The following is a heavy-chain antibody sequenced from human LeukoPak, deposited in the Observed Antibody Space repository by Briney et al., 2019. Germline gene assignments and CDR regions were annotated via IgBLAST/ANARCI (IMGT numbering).Heavy chain of an antibody. CDR1: GFTFGSYS. CDR3: ARGDYYDSSGYDY. V-gene: IGHV3-21*01. Sequence: GGSLRLSCAASGFTFGSYSMNWVRQAPGKGLEWVSSISSSSSYIYYADSAKGRFAISRDNAKNSLYLKMNSLRAEDTAVYYCARGDYYDSSGYDYWGQGTLVTVSS. D-gene: IGHD3-22*01. CDR2: ISSSSSYI. J-gene: IGHJ4*02.